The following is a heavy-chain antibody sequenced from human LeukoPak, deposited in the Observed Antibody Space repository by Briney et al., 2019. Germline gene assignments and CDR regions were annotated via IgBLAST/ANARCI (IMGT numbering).Heavy chain of an antibody. V-gene: IGHV3-48*01. Sequence: GGSLRLSCAASGFTFSSYSMNWVRQAPGKGLEWVSYISSSSSTIYYADSVKGRFTISRDNAKNSLYLQMNSLRAEDTAVYYCARFGSSSWYGAYYYYMDVWGKGTTVTISS. CDR2: ISSSSSTI. CDR1: GFTFSSYS. CDR3: ARFGSSSWYGAYYYYMDV. D-gene: IGHD6-13*01. J-gene: IGHJ6*03.